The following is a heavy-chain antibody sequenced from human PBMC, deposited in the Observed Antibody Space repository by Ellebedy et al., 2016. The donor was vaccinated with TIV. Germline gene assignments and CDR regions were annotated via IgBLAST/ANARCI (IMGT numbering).Heavy chain of an antibody. D-gene: IGHD3-3*01. CDR1: GLNFSSYA. V-gene: IGHV3-30*09. Sequence: GESLKISXEVSGLNFSSYAFQWVRQAPDKGLEWVAVISYDGSQKYYADSVKGRFAISRDDSRNTLYVQMNSLRREDTAMYYCTRVLILSGYFPDYWGQGTLVTVSS. CDR3: TRVLILSGYFPDY. J-gene: IGHJ4*02. CDR2: ISYDGSQK.